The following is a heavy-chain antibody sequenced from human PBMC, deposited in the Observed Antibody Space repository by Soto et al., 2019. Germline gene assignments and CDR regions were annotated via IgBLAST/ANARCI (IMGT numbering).Heavy chain of an antibody. CDR2: IYCDDDK. V-gene: IGHV2-5*02. CDR1: GFSLNTGGLG. J-gene: IGHJ6*02. D-gene: IGHD2-21*02. CDR3: IHSRCGGDCLRSYSSHYYYGLDV. Sequence: QITLKESGPTLVKPTQTLTLTCSVSGFSLNTGGLGVGWIRQPPGKALEWLALIYCDDDKRYSPSLRNRLSISKDTSNNLVVFTMTNMDPLDTATYYCIHSRCGGDCLRSYSSHYYYGLDVWGQGTTVTVSS.